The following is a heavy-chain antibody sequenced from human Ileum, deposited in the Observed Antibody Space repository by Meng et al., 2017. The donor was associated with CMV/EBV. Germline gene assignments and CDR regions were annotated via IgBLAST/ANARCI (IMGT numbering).Heavy chain of an antibody. Sequence: GTEVQKAGASVKVSCKALGYTFTGYYLVWVRQAPGQGLVWMVWIKPNSGDSKYEKKFQVRVTMTSDTSISTVYMELTRLTPDDTAIYYCAREIIMAARAFGYWGQGTLVTVSS. V-gene: IGHV1-2*02. CDR2: IKPNSGDS. CDR3: AREIIMAARAFGY. D-gene: IGHD5-12*01. J-gene: IGHJ4*02. CDR1: GYTFTGYY.